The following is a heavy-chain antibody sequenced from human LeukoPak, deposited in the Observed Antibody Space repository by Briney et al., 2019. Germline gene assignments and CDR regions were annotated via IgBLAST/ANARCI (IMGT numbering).Heavy chain of an antibody. Sequence: GGSLRLSCEASGFTFSTFALIWVGQPPGKGLEWVSGINWNGGSTGYADSVKGRFTISRDNAKNSLYLQMNSLRAEDTALYYCARDPAYSSGPFYFDYWGQGTLVTVSS. CDR2: INWNGGST. CDR1: GFTFSTFA. J-gene: IGHJ4*02. D-gene: IGHD6-19*01. V-gene: IGHV3-20*04. CDR3: ARDPAYSSGPFYFDY.